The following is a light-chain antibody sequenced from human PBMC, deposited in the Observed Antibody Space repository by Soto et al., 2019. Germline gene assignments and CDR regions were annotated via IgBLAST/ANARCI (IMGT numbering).Light chain of an antibody. CDR2: DTS. CDR3: QQFGGSPQVS. Sequence: ETVLTQSPGTLSLSPGERATLSCRASQSVSSSYLTWYQQKPGQAPRLLIYDTSTRATGIPDRFTASGYGTDFTLTIDRLEPEDFAVYYCQQFGGSPQVSFGGGTKVEIK. J-gene: IGKJ4*01. CDR1: QSVSSSY. V-gene: IGKV3-20*01.